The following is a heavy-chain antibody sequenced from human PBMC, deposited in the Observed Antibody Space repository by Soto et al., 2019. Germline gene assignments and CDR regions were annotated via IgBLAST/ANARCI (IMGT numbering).Heavy chain of an antibody. CDR1: GGTFSGYF. CDR2: INHSGIT. CDR3: ASCSLFASSSDHRTPYWFDP. Sequence: SETLSLTCTVSGGTFSGYFWTWIRKPPGKGLEWLAEINHSGITKYNPSVESRATISVDKTHHHFSMQLTSVTSADTAISSCASCSLFASSSDHRTPYWFDPWGQGTLVPFSS. J-gene: IGHJ5*02. D-gene: IGHD2-21*02. V-gene: IGHV4-34*01.